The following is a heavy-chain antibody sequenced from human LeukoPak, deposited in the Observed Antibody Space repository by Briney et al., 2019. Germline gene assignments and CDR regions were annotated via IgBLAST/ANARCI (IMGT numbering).Heavy chain of an antibody. CDR2: ISDTGNT. Sequence: RPGRSLRLSCAASGFTLSSYAMSWVRQAPGKGLEWVSAISDTGNTYHADSVKGRFTISRDSSKNTLFLQMNRLRPEDAAVYYCAKAPVTTCRGAFCYPFDYWGLGTLVTVSS. J-gene: IGHJ4*02. V-gene: IGHV3-23*01. D-gene: IGHD2-15*01. CDR3: AKAPVTTCRGAFCYPFDY. CDR1: GFTLSSYA.